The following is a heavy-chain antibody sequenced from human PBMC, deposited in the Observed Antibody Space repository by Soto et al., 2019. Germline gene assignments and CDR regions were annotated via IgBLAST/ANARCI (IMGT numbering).Heavy chain of an antibody. CDR1: GRICSNYK. J-gene: IGHJ4*02. V-gene: IGHV3-74*01. Sequence: VGSLRHSCASSGRICSNYKMRWVRQAPGKGLVWVSRINTDGSITDYADSVKGRFTVSRDNPKNTLYLQMNSLRAEDTAVYYCARDTDGLHYWGQGTLLTVPS. CDR3: ARDTDGLHY. CDR2: INTDGSIT.